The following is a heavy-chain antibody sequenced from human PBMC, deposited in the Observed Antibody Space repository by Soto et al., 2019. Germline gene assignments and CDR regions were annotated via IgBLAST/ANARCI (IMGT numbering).Heavy chain of an antibody. Sequence: GGSLRLSCAVSGYTFINTGMSWVRQAPGQGLEWVSAITGSGDTTYYADSVKGRFTISRDNSKSTLYLQMNSLRAEDTAVYYCAKIDGYFDFWGQGTLVTVSS. J-gene: IGHJ4*02. CDR1: GYTFINTG. D-gene: IGHD3-22*01. CDR2: ITGSGDTT. V-gene: IGHV3-23*01. CDR3: AKIDGYFDF.